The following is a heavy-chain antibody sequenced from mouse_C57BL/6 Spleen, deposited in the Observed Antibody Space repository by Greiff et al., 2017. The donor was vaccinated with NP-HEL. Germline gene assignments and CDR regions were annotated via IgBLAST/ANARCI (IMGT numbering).Heavy chain of an antibody. CDR2: IRSKSNNYAT. CDR1: GFSFNTYA. V-gene: IGHV10-1*01. J-gene: IGHJ3*01. CDR3: VRQKLYDYDGWFAY. Sequence: EVQGVESGGGLVQPKGSLKLSCAASGFSFNTYAMNWVRQAPGKGLEWVARIRSKSNNYATYYADSVKDRFTISRDDSESMLYLQMNNLKTEDTAMYYCVRQKLYDYDGWFAYWGQGTLVTVSA. D-gene: IGHD2-4*01.